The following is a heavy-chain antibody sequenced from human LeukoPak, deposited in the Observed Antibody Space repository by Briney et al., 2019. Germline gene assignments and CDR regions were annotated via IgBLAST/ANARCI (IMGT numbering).Heavy chain of an antibody. CDR3: ARDDSHGYHFFDS. Sequence: KPGGSLRLSCAASGFTFSSYSMNWIRQTPGKGLEWVSSISGSGEFIYYVDSVRGRFTISRDNGKNSLYLQMNSLRPEDTAVYYCARDDSHGYHFFDSWGQGTLVTVSS. CDR1: GFTFSSYS. D-gene: IGHD3-22*01. CDR2: ISGSGEFI. J-gene: IGHJ4*02. V-gene: IGHV3-21*01.